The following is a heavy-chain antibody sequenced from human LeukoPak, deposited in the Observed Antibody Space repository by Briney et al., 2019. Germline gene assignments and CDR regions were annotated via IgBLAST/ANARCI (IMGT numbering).Heavy chain of an antibody. D-gene: IGHD3-10*01. J-gene: IGHJ4*02. CDR2: INHSGST. V-gene: IGHV4-34*01. CDR1: GGSFSGYY. Sequence: ETLSLTCAVYGGSFSGYYWSWIRQPPGKGLEWIGEINHSGSTNYNPSLKSRVTISVDTSKNQFSLKLSSVTAADTAVYYCARTPYYYGSGSYPPRKYYFDYWGQGTLVTVSS. CDR3: ARTPYYYGSGSYPPRKYYFDY.